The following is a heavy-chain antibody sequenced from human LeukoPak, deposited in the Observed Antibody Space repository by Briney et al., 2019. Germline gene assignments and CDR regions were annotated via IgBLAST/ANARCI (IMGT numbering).Heavy chain of an antibody. J-gene: IGHJ4*02. CDR3: AAASSSWSIYFDY. CDR1: GGSISSYY. D-gene: IGHD6-13*01. CDR2: IYYSGST. V-gene: IGHV4-59*08. Sequence: PSETLSLTCTVSGGSISSYYWSWIRQPPGKGMEWIGYIYYSGSTNYNPSLKSRVTISVDTSKNQFSLKLSSVTAADTAVYYCAAASSSWSIYFDYWGQGTLVTVSS.